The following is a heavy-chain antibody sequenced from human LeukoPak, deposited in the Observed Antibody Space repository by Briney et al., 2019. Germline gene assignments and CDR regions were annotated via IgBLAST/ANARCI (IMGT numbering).Heavy chain of an antibody. V-gene: IGHV3-23*01. CDR2: ASGDGVSP. D-gene: IGHD4/OR15-4a*01. CDR1: GFTFSNYA. CDR3: ARDPGAFPYFFDC. J-gene: IGHJ4*02. Sequence: GGSLRLSCAASGFTFSNYAMSWVRQTPGKGLEWVSAASGDGVSPYYADSVRGRFTISRDNSKNTLYLQMNSLRVEDTAVYFCARDPGAFPYFFDCWGQGTLVTVSS.